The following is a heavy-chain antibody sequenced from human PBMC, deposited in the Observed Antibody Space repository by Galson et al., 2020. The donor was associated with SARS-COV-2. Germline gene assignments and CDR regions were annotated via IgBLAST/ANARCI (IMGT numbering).Heavy chain of an antibody. J-gene: IGHJ5*02. D-gene: IGHD3-9*01. CDR2: INPGNSDT. CDR1: GYNFAYYW. V-gene: IGHV5-51*01. Sequence: SLKISCKGSGYNFAYYWIGWVRQTPGNGLEWMGIINPGNSDTRSSPSFQGRVTISADKSIATAYLRLSSLKASDTATYYCARLGEGFGIDDILSGYPIKNWFDPWGQGTLVTVSS. CDR3: ARLGEGFGIDDILSGYPIKNWFDP.